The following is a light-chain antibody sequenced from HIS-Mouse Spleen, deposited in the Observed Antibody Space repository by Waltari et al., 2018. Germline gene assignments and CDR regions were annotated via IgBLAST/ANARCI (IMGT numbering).Light chain of an antibody. CDR2: DVS. CDR1: SSDVGGYNY. CDR3: SSYTSSSFNVV. V-gene: IGLV2-14*03. J-gene: IGLJ2*01. Sequence: QSALTQPASVSGSPGPSITSSCTGTSSDVGGYNYVSWYQQHPGKAPKLMIYDVSNRPSGVSNRFSGSKSGNTASLTISGLQAEDEADYYCSSYTSSSFNVVFGGGTKLTVL.